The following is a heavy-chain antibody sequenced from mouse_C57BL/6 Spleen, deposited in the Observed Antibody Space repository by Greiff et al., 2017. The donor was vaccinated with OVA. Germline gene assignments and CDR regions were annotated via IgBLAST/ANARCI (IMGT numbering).Heavy chain of an antibody. D-gene: IGHD2-1*01. Sequence: EVKLVESGGDLVKPGGSLKLSCAASGFTFSSYGMSWVRQTPDKRLEWVATISSGGSYTYYPDSVKGRFTISRDNAKNTLYLQMSSLKSEDTAMYYCARGEHYGNSYWYFDVWGTGTTVTVSS. CDR3: ARGEHYGNSYWYFDV. J-gene: IGHJ1*03. CDR1: GFTFSSYG. CDR2: ISSGGSYT. V-gene: IGHV5-6*01.